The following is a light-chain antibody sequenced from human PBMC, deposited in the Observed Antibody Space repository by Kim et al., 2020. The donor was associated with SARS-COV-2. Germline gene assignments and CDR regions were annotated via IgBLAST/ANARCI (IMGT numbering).Light chain of an antibody. CDR2: GAS. CDR3: QQYDDWPPWT. CDR1: QSVSDT. J-gene: IGKJ1*01. Sequence: SLGERATLSCRASQSVSDTLAWYQQKPGQAPRLLIYGASTRATGIPARFSGSGSGTEFTLTISSLQSEDSAVYYCQQYDDWPPWTFGQGTKVDIK. V-gene: IGKV3-15*01.